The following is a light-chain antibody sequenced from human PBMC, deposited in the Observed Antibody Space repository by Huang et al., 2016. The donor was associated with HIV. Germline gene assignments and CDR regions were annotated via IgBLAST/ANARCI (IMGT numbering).Light chain of an antibody. CDR2: ELS. CDR1: QGLLYREKIY. Sequence: DIVMTQTPLSLSVTPGQPASISCKSSQGLLYREKIYLYWYLQKPGQSPQLLIYELSNRCSGVPDRFSGSGSPTDFTLKISRVETEDVGVYYCMQGKQLPYTFDQGTRLEIK. V-gene: IGKV2-29*02. J-gene: IGKJ2*01. CDR3: MQGKQLPYT.